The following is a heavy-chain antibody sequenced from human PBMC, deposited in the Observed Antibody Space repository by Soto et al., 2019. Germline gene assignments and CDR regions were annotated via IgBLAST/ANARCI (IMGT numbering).Heavy chain of an antibody. J-gene: IGHJ4*02. CDR1: GLTFSSYA. CDR2: ISYDGSNK. Sequence: QVQLVESGGGVVQPGRSLRLSFAASGLTFSSYAMNGVRQAPGKGLGGVAVISYDGSNKYYADSVKGRFTTSRDNSKNTLYLQMNSLRAEDTAVYYCASRYGDYVGFDYWGQGTLVTVSS. V-gene: IGHV3-30-3*01. D-gene: IGHD4-17*01. CDR3: ASRYGDYVGFDY.